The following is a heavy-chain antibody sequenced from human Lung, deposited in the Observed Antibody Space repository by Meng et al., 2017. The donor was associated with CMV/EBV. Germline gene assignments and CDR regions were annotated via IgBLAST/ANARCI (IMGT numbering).Heavy chain of an antibody. J-gene: IGHJ1*01. CDR1: GDSITNHNW. D-gene: IGHD3-10*01. CDR3: LRRSGGSV. CDR2: IPHRGSS. V-gene: IGHV4-4*02. Sequence: QGPLRAAGPALVKPSEYLSPTCAVSGDSITNHNWWAWVRQPPGKGLEGIGEIPHRGSSAYNPSLKSRVSMSIDKSKNQFSLKLTSVTAADTAVYHCLRRSGGSVWGQGTLVTVSS.